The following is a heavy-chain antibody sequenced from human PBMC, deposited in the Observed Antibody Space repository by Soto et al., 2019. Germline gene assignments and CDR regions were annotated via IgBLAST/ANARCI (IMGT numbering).Heavy chain of an antibody. V-gene: IGHV3-23*01. CDR1: GFTFTSAA. J-gene: IGHJ4*02. Sequence: LRLSCSASGFTFTSAAVSWLRQAPGKWLEWVSTLSGSGATTYYADSVKGRFTISRDNSKNTLYLQMNSLRAEDTALYYCAKTRESGIYFYFDSWGQGALVTVSS. D-gene: IGHD1-26*01. CDR3: AKTRESGIYFYFDS. CDR2: LSGSGATT.